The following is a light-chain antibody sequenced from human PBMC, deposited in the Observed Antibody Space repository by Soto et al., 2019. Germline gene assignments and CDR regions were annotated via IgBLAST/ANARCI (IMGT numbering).Light chain of an antibody. J-gene: IGKJ4*01. CDR1: QSVSSY. V-gene: IGKV3-11*01. CDR2: AAS. CDR3: QKSSNWPLT. Sequence: IVLTQSPAILTLSPVQRATLSCRASQSVSSYLTWSQQKPGQAPRLLVYAASTRATGIPARFSGSGSGTDFTLTISSLEPEDFAVYYCQKSSNWPLTFGGGPRWIS.